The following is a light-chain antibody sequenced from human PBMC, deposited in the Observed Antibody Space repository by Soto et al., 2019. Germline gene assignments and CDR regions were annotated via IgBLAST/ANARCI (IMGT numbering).Light chain of an antibody. CDR2: DAS. J-gene: IGKJ4*01. Sequence: EVVLTQSPATLSLPPGERATLSCRASQSVSSYLAWYQQKPGQAPRLLIYDASNRATGIPARFSGSGSGTDFTLTISSLEPEDFAVYYCQQRSNWPPVTFGGGTKVDIK. CDR1: QSVSSY. CDR3: QQRSNWPPVT. V-gene: IGKV3-11*01.